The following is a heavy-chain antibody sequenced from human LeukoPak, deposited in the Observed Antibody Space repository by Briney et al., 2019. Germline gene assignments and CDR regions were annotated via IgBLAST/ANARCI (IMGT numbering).Heavy chain of an antibody. V-gene: IGHV3-23*01. Sequence: PGGSLRLSCAASGLTLSSYAMSWVRQAPGKGLEWVSVISADGLDTNFADSVKGRFTMSRDNSNSTLYLQMKSLRVEDTAIYFCTRVRAAARVNHFDYWGQGTLVTVSS. J-gene: IGHJ4*02. CDR2: ISADGLDT. CDR1: GLTLSSYA. D-gene: IGHD6-25*01. CDR3: TRVRAAARVNHFDY.